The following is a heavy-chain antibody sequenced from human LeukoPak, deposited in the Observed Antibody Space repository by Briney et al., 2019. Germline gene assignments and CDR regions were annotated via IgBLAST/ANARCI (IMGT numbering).Heavy chain of an antibody. V-gene: IGHV3-30*03. CDR3: ASGTNAYCGGDCYSTDY. J-gene: IGHJ4*02. CDR2: ISYDGSNK. CDR1: GFTFSSYG. D-gene: IGHD2-21*02. Sequence: GGSLRLSCAASGFTFSSYGMHWVRQAPGKGLEWVAVISYDGSNKYYADSVKGRFTISRDNSKNTLYLQMNSLRAEDTAVYYCASGTNAYCGGDCYSTDYWGQGTLVTVSS.